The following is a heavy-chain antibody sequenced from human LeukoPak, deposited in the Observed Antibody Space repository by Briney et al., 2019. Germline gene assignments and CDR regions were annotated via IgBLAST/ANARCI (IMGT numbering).Heavy chain of an antibody. V-gene: IGHV3-30*18. CDR1: GFTSSSYG. D-gene: IGHD1-1*01. J-gene: IGHJ4*02. Sequence: PGRSLRLSCAASGFTSSSYGMHWVRQAPGKGLEWVAVISYDGSNKYYADSVKGRFTISSDNSKNTLYLQMNSLRAEDTAVYYCAKWELVGRSGTTAVDYWGQGTLVTVSS. CDR2: ISYDGSNK. CDR3: AKWELVGRSGTTAVDY.